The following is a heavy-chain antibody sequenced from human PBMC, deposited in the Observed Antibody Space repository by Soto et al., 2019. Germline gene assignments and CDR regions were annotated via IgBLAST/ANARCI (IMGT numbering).Heavy chain of an antibody. V-gene: IGHV3-74*01. Sequence: EVQLVESGGGLVQPGGSLRLSCAASGFTFSGYWMHWVRQAPGKGLLWVSRINRDGSSTSYADSVKGRFTISRDNAKNTLYLQMNSLRAEDTAVYYCARHPGTNVFDYWGQGTLVTVSS. CDR3: ARHPGTNVFDY. CDR2: INRDGSST. J-gene: IGHJ4*02. CDR1: GFTFSGYW. D-gene: IGHD2-8*01.